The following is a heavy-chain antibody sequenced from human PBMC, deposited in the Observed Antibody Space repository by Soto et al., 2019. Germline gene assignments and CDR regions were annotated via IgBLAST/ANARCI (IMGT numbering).Heavy chain of an antibody. CDR1: GYSFASHW. CDR3: ARPRSGSYRLDYYGMDV. CDR2: IYPGDSDS. V-gene: IGHV5-51*01. Sequence: ESLKISCQGSGYSFASHWIAWVRQMPVKVLEWMGIIYPGDSDSRYSPSFQGQVTISADKSISTAYLQWNSLKASDTAIYYCARPRSGSYRLDYYGMDVWGQGTTVTVSS. D-gene: IGHD3-10*01. J-gene: IGHJ6*02.